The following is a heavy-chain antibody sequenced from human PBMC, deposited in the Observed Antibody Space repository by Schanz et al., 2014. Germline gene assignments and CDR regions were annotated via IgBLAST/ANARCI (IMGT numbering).Heavy chain of an antibody. V-gene: IGHV1-18*01. Sequence: QILLVQPGPEVKKPGASVKVSCKASGYTFTSYGINWVRQAPGQGLEWMGWISAYNGNTNYAQKLQGRVTMTRDTSTSTVYMELSSLRSEDTAVYYCARGGGPEDVFDIWGQGTILTVSS. CDR1: GYTFTSYG. CDR3: ARGGGPEDVFDI. CDR2: ISAYNGNT. J-gene: IGHJ3*02. D-gene: IGHD5-12*01.